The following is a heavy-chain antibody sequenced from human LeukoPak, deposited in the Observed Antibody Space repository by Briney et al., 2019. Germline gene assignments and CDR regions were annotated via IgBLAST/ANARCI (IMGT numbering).Heavy chain of an antibody. V-gene: IGHV5-51*01. D-gene: IGHD3-16*01. CDR2: IYPGDSAA. J-gene: IGHJ4*02. CDR3: ARHPFGVTGQFDS. Sequence: GESLKISCRGSGYDFTNHWIGWVRQMLGKGLEWMGIIYPGDSAARYGPSFQGQVTISADKSISTAYLQWSSLKASDTAMYYCARHPFGVTGQFDSWGQGILVTVSS. CDR1: GYDFTNHW.